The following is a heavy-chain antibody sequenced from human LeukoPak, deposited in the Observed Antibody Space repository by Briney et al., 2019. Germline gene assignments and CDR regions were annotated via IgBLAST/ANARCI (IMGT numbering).Heavy chain of an antibody. CDR1: GFTFSSYS. CDR3: AREYCSSTSCPGYYYYMDV. D-gene: IGHD2-2*01. V-gene: IGHV3-21*01. Sequence: PGGSLRLSCAASGFTFSSYSVNWVRQAPGKGLEWVSSISSSSSYIYYADSVKGRFTISRDNAQNSLYLQMNSLRAEDTAVYYCAREYCSSTSCPGYYYYMDVWGKGTTVTVSS. CDR2: ISSSSSYI. J-gene: IGHJ6*03.